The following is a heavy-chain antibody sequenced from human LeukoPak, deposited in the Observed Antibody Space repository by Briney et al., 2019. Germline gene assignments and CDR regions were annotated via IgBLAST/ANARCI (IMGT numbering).Heavy chain of an antibody. CDR1: GFTFSSYA. V-gene: IGHV3-23*01. Sequence: PGGSLRLSCAASGFTFSSYAMSWVRQAPGKGLEWVSAISGSGGSTYYADSVKGRFTISRDNSKNTLSLQMNSLRAEDTAVYYCVKERSPFDAFGIWGQGTMVTVSS. CDR2: ISGSGGST. CDR3: VKERSPFDAFGI. J-gene: IGHJ3*02.